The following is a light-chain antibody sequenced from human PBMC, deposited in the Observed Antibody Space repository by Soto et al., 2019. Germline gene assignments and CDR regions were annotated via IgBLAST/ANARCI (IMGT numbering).Light chain of an antibody. Sequence: QSVLTQPASVSGSPGQSITISCAGTSSDVGGYNYVSWYQQHPGKAPKLMIYGVSNRPSGISNRFSGSKSGNTASLTISGLQAEDEADYYCSSYTSSSTLVFGGGTKLTVL. CDR2: GVS. V-gene: IGLV2-14*01. CDR3: SSYTSSSTLV. CDR1: SSDVGGYNY. J-gene: IGLJ2*01.